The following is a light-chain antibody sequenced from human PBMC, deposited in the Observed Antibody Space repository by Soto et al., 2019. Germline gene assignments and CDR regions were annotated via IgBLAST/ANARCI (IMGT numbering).Light chain of an antibody. V-gene: IGKV3-15*01. Sequence: EIVMTQSPATLSVSPGERATLSCRASQSVSSNLAWYQQKPGQAPRLLIYGASTRATGSPARFSGSGSGAEFTLTISSLQSEDFAVYYCQQYNNWPLAYTFGQGTKLEIK. CDR3: QQYNNWPLAYT. J-gene: IGKJ2*01. CDR2: GAS. CDR1: QSVSSN.